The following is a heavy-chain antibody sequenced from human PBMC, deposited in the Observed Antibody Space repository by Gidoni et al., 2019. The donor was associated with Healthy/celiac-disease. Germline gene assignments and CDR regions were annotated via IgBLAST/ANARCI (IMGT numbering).Heavy chain of an antibody. J-gene: IGHJ4*02. D-gene: IGHD2-15*01. CDR1: GGSISSSSYY. V-gene: IGHV4-39*01. CDR2: IYYSGST. CDR3: ARPRPGYCSGGSCPPGY. Sequence: QLQLQESGPGLVKPSETLSLTCTVSGGSISSSSYYWGWIRQPPGKGLEWIGSIYYSGSTYYNPALKSRCPISVDTSTIQFSLKLSSVTAADTAVYDCARPRPGYCSGGSCPPGYWGQGTLVTVSA.